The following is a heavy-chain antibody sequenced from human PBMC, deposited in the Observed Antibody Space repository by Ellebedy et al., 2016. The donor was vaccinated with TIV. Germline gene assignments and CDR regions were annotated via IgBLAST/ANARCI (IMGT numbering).Heavy chain of an antibody. CDR3: AKGKGEGSDTSAPRYYFDY. CDR1: EVTFSSYS. V-gene: IGHV3-23*01. J-gene: IGHJ4*02. D-gene: IGHD3-22*01. CDR2: ISSTGSRT. Sequence: GESLKISCAASEVTFSSYSMNWVRQAPGKGLEWVSTISSTGSRTYYADSVEGRFIISRDNSKKTLYLQMNSLRAEDTAVYYCAKGKGEGSDTSAPRYYFDYWGLGTLVTVSS.